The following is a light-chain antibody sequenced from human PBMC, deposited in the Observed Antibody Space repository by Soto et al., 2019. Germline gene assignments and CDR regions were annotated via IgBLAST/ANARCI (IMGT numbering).Light chain of an antibody. Sequence: QPVLTQPASVSGSPGQSITISCTGTISDVGGYNYVSWYQQHPGKVPKLMIYDVSNRPSGVSNRFSGSKSGNTASLTISGLQAEDEGDYYCSSYTSSSTLVFGGGTKLTVL. J-gene: IGLJ2*01. CDR1: ISDVGGYNY. CDR2: DVS. CDR3: SSYTSSSTLV. V-gene: IGLV2-14*03.